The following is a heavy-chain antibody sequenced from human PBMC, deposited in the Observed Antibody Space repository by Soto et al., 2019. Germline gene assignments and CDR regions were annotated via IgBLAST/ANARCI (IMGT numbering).Heavy chain of an antibody. V-gene: IGHV3-9*01. D-gene: IGHD5-12*01. CDR3: ARDQDLGGYDLRPVYGLDV. CDR1: GFTFDDYA. J-gene: IGHJ6*02. Sequence: PGGSLRLSCATSGFTFDDYAMHWVRQIPGKGLEWVSGINWNSETVGYADSVKGRFTISRDSAKNSLYLQMTTLRPEDTALYFCARDQDLGGYDLRPVYGLDVWGQGTTVTVSS. CDR2: INWNSETV.